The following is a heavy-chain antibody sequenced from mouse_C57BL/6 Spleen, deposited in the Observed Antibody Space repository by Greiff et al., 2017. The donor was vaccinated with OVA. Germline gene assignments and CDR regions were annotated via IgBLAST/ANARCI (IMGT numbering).Heavy chain of an antibody. CDR2: IYPGDGDT. D-gene: IGHD1-1*01. Sequence: QVQLQQSGAELVKPGASVKISCKASGYAFSSYRMNWVKQRPGKGLEWIGQIYPGDGDTNYNGKFKGKATLTADKSSSTAYMQLSSLTSEDSAVYFCARAYGSSHTYFDVWGTGTTVTVSS. CDR1: GYAFSSYR. CDR3: ARAYGSSHTYFDV. J-gene: IGHJ1*03. V-gene: IGHV1-80*01.